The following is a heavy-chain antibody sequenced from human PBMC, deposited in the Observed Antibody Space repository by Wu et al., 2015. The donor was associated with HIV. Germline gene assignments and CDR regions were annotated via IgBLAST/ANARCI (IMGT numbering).Heavy chain of an antibody. Sequence: VRLVQSGAEVKKPGSSVKVSCRASGGTFRNHAISWVRQAPGQGLEWMGRIIPITGSADYAQKFQGRVTITADKPTSTAYMELSSLISDDTAVYFCASGSILELSTASYYYYVMDVWGQGTTVTVSS. CDR1: GGTFRNHA. CDR3: ASGSILELSTASYYYYVMDV. J-gene: IGHJ6*02. CDR2: IIPITGSA. V-gene: IGHV1-69*06. D-gene: IGHD5/OR15-5a*01.